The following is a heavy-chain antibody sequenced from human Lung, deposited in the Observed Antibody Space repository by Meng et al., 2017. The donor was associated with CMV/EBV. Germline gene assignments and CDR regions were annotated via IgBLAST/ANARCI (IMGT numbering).Heavy chain of an antibody. CDR3: ARISHSSGLD. J-gene: IGHJ4*02. CDR2: ITSGGGGT. Sequence: LSCAALEFTFSTYWMHWVRQVPGKGLVWVALITSGGGGTAYADSVKGRFTISRDNAKNTLSLEMNSLRADDTAVYYCARISHSSGLDWGQGILVTVSS. CDR1: EFTFSTYW. V-gene: IGHV3-74*01. D-gene: IGHD3-22*01.